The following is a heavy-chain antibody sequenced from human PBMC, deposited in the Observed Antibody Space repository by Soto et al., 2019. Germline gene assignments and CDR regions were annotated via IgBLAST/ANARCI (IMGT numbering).Heavy chain of an antibody. V-gene: IGHV3-74*01. J-gene: IGHJ5*02. Sequence: SLRLSCAASGFTFSSYWMHWVRQAPGKGLVWVSRINSDGSSTSYADSVKGRFTISRDNAKNTLYLQMNSLRAEDTAVYYCARDKFPYDFWSGYDMAPSFDPWGQGTLVTVSS. CDR1: GFTFSSYW. D-gene: IGHD3-3*01. CDR2: INSDGSST. CDR3: ARDKFPYDFWSGYDMAPSFDP.